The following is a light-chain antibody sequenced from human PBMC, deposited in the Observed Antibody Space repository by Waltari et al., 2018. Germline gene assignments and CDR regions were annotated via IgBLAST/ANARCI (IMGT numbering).Light chain of an antibody. Sequence: QSALTQPASVSGSPGQAIIISCTGTGSDVGGYDYVSWYQQYPGNATRLIIYDVYNRPSVVSNLYSGSKSYNTASLTISGLQAEDESVFYCSSYTSSGVVFGGGTKLTVL. CDR1: GSDVGGYDY. CDR3: SSYTSSGVV. CDR2: DVY. V-gene: IGLV2-14*01. J-gene: IGLJ2*01.